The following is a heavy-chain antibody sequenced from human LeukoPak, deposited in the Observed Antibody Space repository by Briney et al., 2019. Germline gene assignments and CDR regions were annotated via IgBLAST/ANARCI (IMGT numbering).Heavy chain of an antibody. J-gene: IGHJ6*03. CDR3: ARDSIAAAYMDV. CDR1: GFTFSSYS. Sequence: PGGSLRLSCAASGFTFSSYSMNWVRQAPGKGLEWVSYISSSGSTIYYADSVKGRFTISRDNAKNSLYLQMNSLRAEDTAVYYCARDSIAAAYMDVWGKGTTVTISS. V-gene: IGHV3-48*04. CDR2: ISSSGSTI. D-gene: IGHD6-13*01.